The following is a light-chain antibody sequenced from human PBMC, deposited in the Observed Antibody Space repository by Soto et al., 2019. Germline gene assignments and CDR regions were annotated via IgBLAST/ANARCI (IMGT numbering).Light chain of an antibody. CDR1: TSDVGYYNY. CDR2: EVT. CDR3: CSRGSGLTNV. Sequence: QSALAQPASVSGSPGQSITISCTGTTSDVGYYNYVSWYQQHPGKVPKLIIYEVTNRPSGISSRFSGSKSGITASLDISGLQAEDEAEYYCCSRGSGLTNVCGTGTKVTVL. J-gene: IGLJ1*01. V-gene: IGLV2-14*01.